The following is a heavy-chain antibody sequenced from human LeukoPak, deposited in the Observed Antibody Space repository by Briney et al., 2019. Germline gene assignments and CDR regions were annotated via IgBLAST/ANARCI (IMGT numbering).Heavy chain of an antibody. V-gene: IGHV4-59*01. D-gene: IGHD3-16*01. CDR1: GGSISSYY. CDR3: ARGARYYYYMDV. Sequence: SETLSLTCTVSGGSISSYYWSWIRQPPGKGLEWIGYMYYSGSTNYNPSLKSRVTISVDTSKNQFSLKLSSVTAADTAVYYCARGARYYYYMDVWGKGTTVTVSS. CDR2: MYYSGST. J-gene: IGHJ6*03.